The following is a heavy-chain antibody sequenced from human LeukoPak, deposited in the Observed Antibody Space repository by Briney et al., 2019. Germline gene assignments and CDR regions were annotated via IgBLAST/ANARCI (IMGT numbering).Heavy chain of an antibody. CDR3: ARDSRSCSGGSCYDGDYYYYGMDV. J-gene: IGHJ6*02. Sequence: SETLSLTCAVSGGSISSSNWWSWVRQPPGKGLEWIGEIYHSGSTNYNPSLKSRVAISVDKSKNQFSLKLSSVTAADTAVYYCARDSRSCSGGSCYDGDYYYYGMDVWGQGTMVTVSS. V-gene: IGHV4-4*02. CDR2: IYHSGST. D-gene: IGHD2-15*01. CDR1: GGSISSSNW.